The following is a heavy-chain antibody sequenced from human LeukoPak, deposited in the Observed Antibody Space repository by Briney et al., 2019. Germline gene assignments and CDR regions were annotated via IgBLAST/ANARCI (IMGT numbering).Heavy chain of an antibody. CDR1: GGSISSYY. Sequence: SETLSLTCTVSGGSISSYYWSWIRQPAGKGLEWIGRIYTSGSTNYNPSLKSRVTMSVDTSKNQFSLKLSSVTSADTAVYYCARDEYSSSSFDYWGQGTLVTVSS. CDR2: IYTSGST. J-gene: IGHJ4*02. V-gene: IGHV4-4*07. CDR3: ARDEYSSSSFDY. D-gene: IGHD6-6*01.